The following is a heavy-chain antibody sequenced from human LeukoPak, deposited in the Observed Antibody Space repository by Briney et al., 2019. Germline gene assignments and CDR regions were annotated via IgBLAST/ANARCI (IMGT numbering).Heavy chain of an antibody. V-gene: IGHV1-2*02. CDR1: GYTFTGYY. CDR2: INPNSGGT. J-gene: IGHJ3*02. D-gene: IGHD1-1*01. CDR3: ARGNWNDEAFDI. Sequence: ASVKVSCTASGYTFTGYYMHWVRQAPGQGLEWMGWINPNSGGTNYAQKFQGRVTMTRDTSISTAYMELSRLRSDDAAVYYCARGNWNDEAFDIWGQGTMVTVSS.